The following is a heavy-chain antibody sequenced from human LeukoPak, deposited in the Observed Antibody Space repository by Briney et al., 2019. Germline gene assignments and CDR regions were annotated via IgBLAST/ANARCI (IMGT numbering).Heavy chain of an antibody. V-gene: IGHV1-2*02. CDR1: GYTFTGYF. J-gene: IGHJ4*02. Sequence: ASVKVSCKASGYTFTGYFIHWVRQAPGQGLEWMGWINPNSSDTYYAQNFQGRVTMTRDTSISTASMELSRLTSDDTAVYYCARATRGGSSSSLIRLVDYWGQGTLVTVSS. D-gene: IGHD6-6*01. CDR2: INPNSSDT. CDR3: ARATRGGSSSSLIRLVDY.